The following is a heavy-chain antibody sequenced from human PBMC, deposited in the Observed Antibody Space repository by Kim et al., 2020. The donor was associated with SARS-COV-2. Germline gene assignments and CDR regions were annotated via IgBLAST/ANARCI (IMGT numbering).Heavy chain of an antibody. V-gene: IGHV5-51*01. CDR3: ASTLWLQATHDAFDI. CDR2: IYPGDSDT. CDR1: GYSFTSYW. Sequence: GESLKISCKGSGYSFTSYWIGWVRQMPGKGLEWMGIIYPGDSDTRYSPSFQGQVTISADKSISTAYLQWSSLKASDTAMYYCASTLWLQATHDAFDIWGQGTMVTVSS. J-gene: IGHJ3*02. D-gene: IGHD5-12*01.